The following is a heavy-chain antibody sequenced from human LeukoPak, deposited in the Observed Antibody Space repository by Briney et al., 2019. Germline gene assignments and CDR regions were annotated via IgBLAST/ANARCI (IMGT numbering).Heavy chain of an antibody. V-gene: IGHV1-69*06. D-gene: IGHD2-2*01. J-gene: IGHJ4*02. Sequence: ASVKVSCKASGGTFSSYAISWVRQAPGQGLEWMGGIIPIFGTANYAQKFQGRVTITADKSTSTAYMELSSLRSEDTAVYYCAKDLDGCCSPRCHYGHWGQGTLVTVSS. CDR3: AKDLDGCCSPRCHYGH. CDR1: GGTFSSYA. CDR2: IIPIFGTA.